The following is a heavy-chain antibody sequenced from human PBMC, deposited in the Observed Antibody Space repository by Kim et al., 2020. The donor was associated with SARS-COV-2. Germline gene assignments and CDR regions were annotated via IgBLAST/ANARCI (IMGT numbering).Heavy chain of an antibody. J-gene: IGHJ4*02. Sequence: YCNPSLKSRVTISVDTSKNRFSLKLRSVTAADTAVYYCAREGYSGYVDYWGQGTLVTVSS. D-gene: IGHD5-12*01. V-gene: IGHV4-31*02. CDR3: AREGYSGYVDY.